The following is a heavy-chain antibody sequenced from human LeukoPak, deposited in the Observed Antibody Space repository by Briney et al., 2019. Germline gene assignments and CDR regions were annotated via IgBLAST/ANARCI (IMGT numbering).Heavy chain of an antibody. D-gene: IGHD2-8*01. J-gene: IGHJ6*03. CDR1: GFTVSSNY. Sequence: GGSLGLSCAASGFTVSSNYMSWVRQAPGKGLEWVAYIQYDGSNEQYADSVKGRFSISRDSSKNILYLQMNSLRAEDTAVYYCAKDRCSNGVGCYYYYMDVWGKGTTVTISS. CDR2: IQYDGSNE. V-gene: IGHV3-30*02. CDR3: AKDRCSNGVGCYYYYMDV.